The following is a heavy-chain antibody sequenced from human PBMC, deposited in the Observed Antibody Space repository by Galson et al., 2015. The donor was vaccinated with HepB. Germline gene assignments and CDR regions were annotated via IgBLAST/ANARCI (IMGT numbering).Heavy chain of an antibody. D-gene: IGHD2-21*01. J-gene: IGHJ4*02. CDR1: GFTFSNYG. V-gene: IGHV3-30*18. CDR3: VKGGACGGGNCYFYYLYQ. Sequence: SLRLSCAVSGFTFSNYGMHWVRQAPGKGLEWVALISYDERKKYYADSVAGRFTDSRDNSKNTVHLQMDGLKPEDTALYYCVKGGACGGGNCYFYYLYQWGQGTPVTVSS. CDR2: ISYDERKK.